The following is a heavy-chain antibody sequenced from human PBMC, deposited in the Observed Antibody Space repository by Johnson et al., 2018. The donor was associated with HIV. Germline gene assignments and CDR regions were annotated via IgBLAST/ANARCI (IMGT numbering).Heavy chain of an antibody. CDR1: GFTVSSNY. CDR3: AREQLQFSFCDI. CDR2: ITWNGGST. V-gene: IGHV3-20*04. Sequence: VHLVESGGGLVQPGGSLRLSCAASGFTVSSNYMSWVRQAPGKGLEWVSGITWNGGSTGYADSVKGRFTISRDNAKNSLYLQMNSLRAEDTALYYCAREQLQFSFCDIWGQGTMVTVSS. D-gene: IGHD3-3*01. J-gene: IGHJ3*02.